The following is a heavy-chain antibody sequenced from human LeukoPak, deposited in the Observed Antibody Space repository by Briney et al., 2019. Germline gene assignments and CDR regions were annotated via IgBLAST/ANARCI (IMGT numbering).Heavy chain of an antibody. J-gene: IGHJ4*02. D-gene: IGHD1-1*01. CDR1: GGSISSYY. CDR3: ARGWNDGPLDY. Sequence: SETLSLTCTDSGGSISSYYWSWIRQPPGKGLEWIGYIYYSGSTNYNPSLKSRVTISVDTSKNQFSLKLSSVTAADTAVYYCARGWNDGPLDYWGQGTLVTVSS. V-gene: IGHV4-59*08. CDR2: IYYSGST.